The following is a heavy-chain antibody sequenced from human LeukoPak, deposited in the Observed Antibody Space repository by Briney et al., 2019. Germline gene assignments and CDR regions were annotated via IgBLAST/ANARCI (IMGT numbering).Heavy chain of an antibody. J-gene: IGHJ4*02. CDR2: IYYTKNT. V-gene: IGHV4-39*01. D-gene: IGHD5-18*01. Sequence: SETLSLTCTVSGGSISSSSAYWGWIRQPPGKGLEWIGGIYYTKNTYYNPSLESRVTISADTSKNQFSLTLGSVSATDTAVYYCASPRGFSYGYFDYWGQGTLVTVSS. CDR3: ASPRGFSYGYFDY. CDR1: GGSISSSSAY.